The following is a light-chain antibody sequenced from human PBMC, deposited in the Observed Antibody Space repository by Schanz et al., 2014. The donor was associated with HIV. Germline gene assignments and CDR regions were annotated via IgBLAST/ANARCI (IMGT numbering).Light chain of an antibody. J-gene: IGLJ1*01. CDR1: NIGSKR. CDR2: NEN. CDR3: QVWDSGSYV. V-gene: IGLV3-21*04. Sequence: SYELTQPPSVSLAPGKTATITCGGDNIGSKRVNWYRQKPGQAPVVVIYNENDRPSGIPKRLSGSKSGSTATLTVSRVEAGDEADYYCQVWDSGSYVFGPGTKLTVL.